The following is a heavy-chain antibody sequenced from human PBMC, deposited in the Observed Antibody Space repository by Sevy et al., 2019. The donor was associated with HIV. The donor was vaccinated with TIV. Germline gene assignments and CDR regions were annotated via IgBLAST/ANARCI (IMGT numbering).Heavy chain of an antibody. V-gene: IGHV3-23*01. CDR1: GFTFSSYA. CDR3: AGRKVGDFWSGSIRGPWAGGPLFDY. J-gene: IGHJ4*02. Sequence: GGCLRLSCTSSGFTFSSYAMNWVRQAPGKGLEWVSTISHSGDSTYYADSVKGRFTISRDNSENTLYLQMNSLIAEDTALYYCAGRKVGDFWSGSIRGPWAGGPLFDYWGQGTLVTVSS. CDR2: ISHSGDST. D-gene: IGHD3-3*01.